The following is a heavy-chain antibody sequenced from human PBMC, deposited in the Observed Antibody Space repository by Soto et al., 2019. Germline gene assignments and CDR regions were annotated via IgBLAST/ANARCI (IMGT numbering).Heavy chain of an antibody. J-gene: IGHJ5*02. Sequence: ASVKVSCKASGYAFTGYYMHWVRQDPGQGLEWMGWISPNSGGTNYAQKFQGWVTMTRDTSISTAYMELSRLRSDDTVVYYCAREDSSGYNNWFYPWGQGTLVTVSS. CDR3: AREDSSGYNNWFYP. CDR2: ISPNSGGT. CDR1: GYAFTGYY. V-gene: IGHV1-2*04. D-gene: IGHD3-22*01.